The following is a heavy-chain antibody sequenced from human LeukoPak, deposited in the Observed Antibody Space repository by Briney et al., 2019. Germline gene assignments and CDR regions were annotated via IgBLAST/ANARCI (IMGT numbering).Heavy chain of an antibody. CDR1: GGSISSYY. D-gene: IGHD1-26*01. V-gene: IGHV4-59*01. Sequence: SETLSLTCTVSGGSISSYYWSWIRQPPGKGLEWIGYTYYSGSTNYNPSLKSRVTISVDTSKNQFSLKLSSVTAADTAVYYCARVRGSLPGNYWGQGTLVTVSS. CDR3: ARVRGSLPGNY. CDR2: TYYSGST. J-gene: IGHJ4*02.